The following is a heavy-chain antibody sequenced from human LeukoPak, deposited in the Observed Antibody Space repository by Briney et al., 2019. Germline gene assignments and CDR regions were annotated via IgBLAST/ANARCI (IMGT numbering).Heavy chain of an antibody. J-gene: IGHJ6*03. D-gene: IGHD2-15*01. Sequence: PSETPSLTCAINSGSFSGYYVTWIRQAPGKGLEWIGEINPRGSTIHNPSLKSRVTISLDTSKNQFSLKLSSVTAADTAVYYCARETKLLANPQYYFFMDVWGKGTTVTVSS. CDR1: SGSFSGYY. CDR2: INPRGST. CDR3: ARETKLLANPQYYFFMDV. V-gene: IGHV4-34*01.